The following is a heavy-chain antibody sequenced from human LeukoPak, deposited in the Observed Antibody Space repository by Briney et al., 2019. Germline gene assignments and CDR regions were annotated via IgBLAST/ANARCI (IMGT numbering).Heavy chain of an antibody. CDR3: ARAPKSGSESLEGSWFDP. V-gene: IGHV1-46*01. CDR1: GYTFTSYY. D-gene: IGHD3-10*01. Sequence: ASVKVSCKASGYTFTSYYMHWVRQAPGQGLEWMGIINPSGGSTSYAQKFQGRVTMTRDTSTSTVYMELSSLRSEDTAVYYCARAPKSGSESLEGSWFDPWGQGTLVTVSS. CDR2: INPSGGST. J-gene: IGHJ5*02.